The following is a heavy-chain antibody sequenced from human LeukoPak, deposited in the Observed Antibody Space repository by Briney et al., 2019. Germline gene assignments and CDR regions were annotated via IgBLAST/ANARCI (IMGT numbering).Heavy chain of an antibody. CDR1: GFTFSDYY. Sequence: PGGSLRLSCAASGFTFSDYYMSWVGQAPGKGLEWVSYISGSSGYTKYADSVKGRFTISRDNAKNSLYLQVNSLRAEDTAVYYCARGTGTTAYFDYWGHGTTVSVSS. CDR3: ARGTGTTAYFDY. D-gene: IGHD1-1*01. V-gene: IGHV3-11*06. J-gene: IGHJ4*01. CDR2: ISGSSGYT.